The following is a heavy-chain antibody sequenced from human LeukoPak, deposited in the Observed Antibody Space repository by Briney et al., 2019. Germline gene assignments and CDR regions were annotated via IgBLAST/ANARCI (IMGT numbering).Heavy chain of an antibody. Sequence: PGGSLRLSCAGSGFAFTRYWLSWVRQAPGKGLEWLANIKQDGSETYYVDSVKGRFTISRDNAKNSLFLQMNSLRAEDTAVYYCARGAGGDYWGQGTLVTVSS. CDR1: GFAFTRYW. CDR2: IKQDGSET. J-gene: IGHJ4*02. V-gene: IGHV3-7*05. CDR3: ARGAGGDY.